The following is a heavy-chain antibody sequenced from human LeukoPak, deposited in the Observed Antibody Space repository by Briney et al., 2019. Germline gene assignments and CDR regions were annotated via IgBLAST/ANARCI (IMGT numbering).Heavy chain of an antibody. CDR3: ARADIVPTGGAFDI. D-gene: IGHD2-8*01. J-gene: IGHJ3*02. CDR1: GGSFGGYY. V-gene: IGHV4-34*01. CDR2: VNHSGST. Sequence: SETLSLTCAVYGGSFGGYYWSWIRQPPGKGLEWIGEVNHSGSTNYNPSLKSRVTISVDTSKNQFSLKLSSVTAADTAVYYCARADIVPTGGAFDIWGQGTMVTVSS.